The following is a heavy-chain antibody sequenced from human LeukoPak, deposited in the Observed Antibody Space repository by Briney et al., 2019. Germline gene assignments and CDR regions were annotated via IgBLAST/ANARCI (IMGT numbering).Heavy chain of an antibody. J-gene: IGHJ6*03. CDR2: ISYDGSNK. D-gene: IGHD6-19*01. CDR1: GFTFSSYA. CDR3: ARGPLKYSSGWYDYYYYMDV. Sequence: GRALKLSCAASGFTFSSYAMHWVRQAPGKGLEGVAVISYDGSNKYYADSVKGRFTISRDNSKNTLYLQMNSLRAEDTAVYYCARGPLKYSSGWYDYYYYMDVWGKGTTVTVSS. V-gene: IGHV3-30-3*01.